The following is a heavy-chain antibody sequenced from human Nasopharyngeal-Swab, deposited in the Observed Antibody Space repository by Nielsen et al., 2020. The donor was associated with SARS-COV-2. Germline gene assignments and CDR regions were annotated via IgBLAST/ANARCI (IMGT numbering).Heavy chain of an antibody. J-gene: IGHJ4*02. V-gene: IGHV3-9*01. CDR2: ISWNSGSI. D-gene: IGHD3-22*01. Sequence: SLKISCAASGFTFDDYAMHWVRQAPGKGLEWVSGISWNSGSIGYADSVKGRFTISRDNAKNSLYLQMNSLRAEDTAVYYCARGGWYYDSSGYYIFDYWGQGTLVTVSS. CDR1: GFTFDDYA. CDR3: ARGGWYYDSSGYYIFDY.